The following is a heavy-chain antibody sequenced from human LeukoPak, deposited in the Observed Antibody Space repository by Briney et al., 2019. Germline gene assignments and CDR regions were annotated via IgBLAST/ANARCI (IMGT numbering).Heavy chain of an antibody. CDR3: AREDLEGSYYYFDY. CDR2: IIPILGIA. CDR1: GYTFTSYG. Sequence: SVKVSCKASGYTFTSYGISWVRQAPGQGLEWMGRIIPILGIANYAQKFQGRVTITADKSTSTAYMELSSLRSEDTAVYYCAREDLEGSYYYFDYWGQGTTVTVSS. V-gene: IGHV1-69*04. J-gene: IGHJ4*03. D-gene: IGHD1-26*01.